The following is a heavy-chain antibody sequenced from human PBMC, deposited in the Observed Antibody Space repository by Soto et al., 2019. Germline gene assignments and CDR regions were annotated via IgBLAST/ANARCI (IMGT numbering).Heavy chain of an antibody. J-gene: IGHJ4*02. CDR1: GGSISSGGYS. CDR3: ARDEAVDTDMLTPFDY. CDR2: IYHSGST. D-gene: IGHD5-18*01. Sequence: SETLSLTCAVSGGSISSGGYSWSWIRQPPGKGLEWIGYIYHSGSTYYNPSLKSRVTISVDRSKNQFSLKLSSVTAADTAVYYCARDEAVDTDMLTPFDYWGQGILVTVSS. V-gene: IGHV4-30-2*01.